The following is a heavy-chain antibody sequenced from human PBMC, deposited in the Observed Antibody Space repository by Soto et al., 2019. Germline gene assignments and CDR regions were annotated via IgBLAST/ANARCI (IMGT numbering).Heavy chain of an antibody. V-gene: IGHV4-59*08. J-gene: IGHJ3*02. CDR2: IYYSGST. Sequence: PSETLSLTCTVSGGSISSYYWSWIRQPPGKGLEWIGYIYYSGSTNYNPSLKSRVTISVDTFKNQFSLEVSSVTAADTAVYYCARAHRYYDYPDIWGQGTTVTVSS. CDR1: GGSISSYY. D-gene: IGHD3-22*01. CDR3: ARAHRYYDYPDI.